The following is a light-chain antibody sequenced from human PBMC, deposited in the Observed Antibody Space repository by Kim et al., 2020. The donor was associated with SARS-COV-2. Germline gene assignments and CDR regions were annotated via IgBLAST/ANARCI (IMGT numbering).Light chain of an antibody. CDR2: KVS. CDR3: MQGTHWPFT. CDR1: QSLVYSKGNIY. Sequence: PASISFMSSQSLVYSKGNIYLNCCHQWLGQSPRRLIYKVSNRDSGVPDRFSGSGSGTDFTLQISRVEAEDVGVYYCMQGTHWPFTFGPGNKVDIK. J-gene: IGKJ3*01. V-gene: IGKV2-30*01.